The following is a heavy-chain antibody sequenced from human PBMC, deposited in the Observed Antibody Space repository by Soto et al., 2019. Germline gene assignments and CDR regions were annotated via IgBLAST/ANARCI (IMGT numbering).Heavy chain of an antibody. CDR2: IIPIFGTA. Sequence: SVKVSCKASGGTFSSYAISWVRQAPGQGLEWMGGIIPIFGTANYAQKFQGRVTITADESTSTAYMELSSLRSEDTAVYYCARDPVAGTGSDLGVDYRGQGTLVTVSS. CDR3: ARDPVAGTGSDLGVDY. V-gene: IGHV1-69*13. D-gene: IGHD6-19*01. CDR1: GGTFSSYA. J-gene: IGHJ4*02.